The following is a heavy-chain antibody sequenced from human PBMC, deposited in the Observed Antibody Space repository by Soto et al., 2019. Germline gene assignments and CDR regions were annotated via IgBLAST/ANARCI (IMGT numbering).Heavy chain of an antibody. V-gene: IGHV1-46*01. CDR1: GYTVTSYY. CDR2: INPKSGST. J-gene: IGHJ6*02. D-gene: IGHD2-2*01. Sequence: ASVKVSCKASGYTVTSYYMHWVRQVPGQGLEWMGIINPKSGSTTYAEKFQGRVTMTRDTSTNTVYMELTSLTSGDTAVYYCARAGIAYCTSTDCYLYYYVMAVWGQGTTVTVSS. CDR3: ARAGIAYCTSTDCYLYYYVMAV.